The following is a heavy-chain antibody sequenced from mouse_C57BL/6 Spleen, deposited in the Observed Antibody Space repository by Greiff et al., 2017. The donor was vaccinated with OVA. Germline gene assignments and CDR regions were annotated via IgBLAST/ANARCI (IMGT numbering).Heavy chain of an antibody. CDR2: IYPRSGNT. CDR1: GYTFTSYG. V-gene: IGHV1-81*01. Sequence: VQLQQSGAELARPGASVKLSCKASGYTFTSYGLSWVKQSTGQGLEWIGEIYPRSGNTYYNEKFKGKATLTADKSSSTAYMELRSLTAEDSAVYFCARGYYGSSSSYAMDYWGQGTSVTVSS. D-gene: IGHD1-1*01. J-gene: IGHJ4*01. CDR3: ARGYYGSSSSYAMDY.